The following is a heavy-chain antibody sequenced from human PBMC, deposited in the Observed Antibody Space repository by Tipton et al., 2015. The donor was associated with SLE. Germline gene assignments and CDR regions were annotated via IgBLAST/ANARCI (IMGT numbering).Heavy chain of an antibody. J-gene: IGHJ4*02. V-gene: IGHV3-21*01. CDR1: GFTFSSYS. CDR3: ARWYSSGRVGSYFDY. Sequence: SLRLSCAASGFTFSSYSMNWVRQAPGKGLEWVSSISSSSSYIYYADSVKGRFTISRDNAKNSLYLQMNSLRAGDTAVYYCARWYSSGRVGSYFDYWGQGTLVTVSS. CDR2: ISSSSSYI. D-gene: IGHD6-19*01.